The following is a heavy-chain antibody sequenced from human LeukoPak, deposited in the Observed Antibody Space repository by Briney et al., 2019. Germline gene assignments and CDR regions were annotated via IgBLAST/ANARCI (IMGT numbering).Heavy chain of an antibody. J-gene: IGHJ5*02. D-gene: IGHD3-3*01. CDR1: GFTFSNAW. CDR2: IKSKTDGETT. V-gene: IGHV3-15*01. CDR3: TTESVRFLEGS. Sequence: GGSLRLSCAASGFTFSNAWMSWVRQAPGQGLEWVGRIKSKTDGETTDYAAPVKGRFTISRDDSKNTLYLQMNSLKTEDTAVYYCTTESVRFLEGSWGQGTLVTVSS.